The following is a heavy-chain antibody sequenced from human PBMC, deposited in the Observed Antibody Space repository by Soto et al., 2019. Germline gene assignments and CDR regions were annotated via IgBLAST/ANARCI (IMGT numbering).Heavy chain of an antibody. D-gene: IGHD2-21*02. V-gene: IGHV3-30-3*01. CDR2: ISYDGSNK. CDR3: ARDYVIVVVTGGFDY. Sequence: QVQLVESGGGVVQPGRSLRLSCAASGFTFSSYAMHWVRQAPGKGLEWVAVISYDGSNKYYADSVKGRFTISRDNSKNSLYMQMNSLRAEETAVYYCARDYVIVVVTGGFDYWGQGTLVTVSS. J-gene: IGHJ4*02. CDR1: GFTFSSYA.